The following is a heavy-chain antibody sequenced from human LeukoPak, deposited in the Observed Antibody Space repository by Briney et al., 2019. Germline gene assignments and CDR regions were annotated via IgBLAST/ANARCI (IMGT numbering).Heavy chain of an antibody. D-gene: IGHD2-2*01. Sequence: ASVKVSCKASGYTFTSYYMHWVRQAPGQGLEWMGIINPSGGSTSYAQKFQGRVTMTRDTSTSTVYMELSSLRSEDTAVYYCARLRGGYCSSTSCPGLLDYWGQGTLVTVSS. CDR1: GYTFTSYY. CDR2: INPSGGST. CDR3: ARLRGGYCSSTSCPGLLDY. V-gene: IGHV1-46*03. J-gene: IGHJ4*02.